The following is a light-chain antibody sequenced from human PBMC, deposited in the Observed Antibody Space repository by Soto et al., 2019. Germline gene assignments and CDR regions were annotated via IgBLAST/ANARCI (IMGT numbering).Light chain of an antibody. CDR3: QQSYSTPP. J-gene: IGKJ1*01. CDR2: AAS. CDR1: QSISSY. V-gene: IGKV1-39*01. Sequence: DIQMTQSPSSLSASVGDRVTITCRASQSISSYLNWYQQKPGKAPKLLIYAASSLQSGVPSRFRGSGSGTDFTLTISSLQPEDFATYYCQQSYSTPPIGQGTKVEIK.